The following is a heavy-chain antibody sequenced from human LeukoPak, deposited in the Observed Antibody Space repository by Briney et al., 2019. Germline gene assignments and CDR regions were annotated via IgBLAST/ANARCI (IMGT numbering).Heavy chain of an antibody. D-gene: IGHD6-13*01. CDR3: AKAHYSSSWFYFDY. CDR1: GFTFSSYA. V-gene: IGHV3-23*01. Sequence: GGSLRLSCAASGFTFSSYAMSWVRQAPGKGLEWVSLISGSGDKTYYADSVKGRFTISRDNSKNTLYLQMNSLRAEDTAVYYCAKAHYSSSWFYFDYWGQGTLVTVSS. J-gene: IGHJ4*02. CDR2: ISGSGDKT.